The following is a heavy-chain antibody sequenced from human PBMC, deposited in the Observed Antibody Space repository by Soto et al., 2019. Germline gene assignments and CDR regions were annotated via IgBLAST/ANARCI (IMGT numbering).Heavy chain of an antibody. CDR2: IGGNGVTT. CDR1: GFSIGSSA. D-gene: IGHD2-15*01. CDR3: AKSSRYCSGGGCFYYFDY. J-gene: IGHJ4*02. V-gene: IGHV3-23*01. Sequence: EVELLESGGGLVQPGGSLRLSCAASGFSIGSSAWSWVRQAPGKGLDWVSTIGGNGVTTFYADSVKGRFTISRDISRNTVFLLMSSLRAEDTALYYCAKSSRYCSGGGCFYYFDYWGQGTLVTVSS.